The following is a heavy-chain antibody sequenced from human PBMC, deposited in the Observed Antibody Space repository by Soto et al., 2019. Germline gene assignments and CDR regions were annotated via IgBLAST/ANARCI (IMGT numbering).Heavy chain of an antibody. CDR1: GYTFTSYY. CDR2: INPSGGST. J-gene: IGHJ4*02. CDR3: ARRAVATFSPFDH. D-gene: IGHD5-12*01. V-gene: IGHV1-46*01. Sequence: ASVKVSCKASGYTFTSYYMHWVRQAPGQGLEWMGIINPSGGSTSYAQKFQGRVTMTRNTSISTVYTELSSLRSEDTAVYYCARRAVATFSPFDHWGQGTLVTVSS.